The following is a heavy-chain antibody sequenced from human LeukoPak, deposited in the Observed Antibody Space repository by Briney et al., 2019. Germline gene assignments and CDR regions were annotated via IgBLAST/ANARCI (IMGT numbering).Heavy chain of an antibody. J-gene: IGHJ4*02. D-gene: IGHD3-9*01. CDR1: GFIFRNYA. V-gene: IGHV3-23*01. CDR3: AKWREYDILTGYYVSDC. CDR2: ITGSGDTT. Sequence: PGASLRLSCAASGFIFRNYAMSWVRQAPGKGLEWVSAITGSGDTTYYADSVKGRFTISRDNSKNTLYVEMNTLRAEDTAVYYCAKWREYDILTGYYVSDCWGQGTLVTVSS.